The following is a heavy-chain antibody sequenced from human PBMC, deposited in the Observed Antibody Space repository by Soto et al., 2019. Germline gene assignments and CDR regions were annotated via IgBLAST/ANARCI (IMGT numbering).Heavy chain of an antibody. CDR3: ARSTTIFGVVIMRPYYYGMDV. Sequence: ASVKVSCKASGYTFTSYAMHWVRQAPGQRLEWMGWINAGNGNTKYSQKFRGRVTITRDTSASTAYMELSSLRSEDTAVYYCARSTTIFGVVIMRPYYYGMDVWGQGTTVTAP. CDR2: INAGNGNT. V-gene: IGHV1-3*01. CDR1: GYTFTSYA. J-gene: IGHJ6*02. D-gene: IGHD3-3*01.